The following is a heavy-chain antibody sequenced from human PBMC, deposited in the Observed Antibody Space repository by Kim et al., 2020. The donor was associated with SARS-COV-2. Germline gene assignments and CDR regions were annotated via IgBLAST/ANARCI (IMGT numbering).Heavy chain of an antibody. V-gene: IGHV3-66*01. Sequence: GGSLRLSCTASGFNVNTNYMTWVRQAPGKGLDWVSLIDTDGTTYYADSVKGRFTISRHNSKNTVFLQMDSLRAEDTAVYYCARGGGNNAILTKGLDLWGHGTLLTVSS. CDR2: IDTDGTT. CDR3: ARGGGNNAILTKGLDL. D-gene: IGHD3-9*01. CDR1: GFNVNTNY. J-gene: IGHJ5*02.